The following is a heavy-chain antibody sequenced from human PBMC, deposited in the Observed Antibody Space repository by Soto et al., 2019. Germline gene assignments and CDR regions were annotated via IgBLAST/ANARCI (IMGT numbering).Heavy chain of an antibody. CDR3: ARDGELWFGESPQFDY. CDR2: IKQDGSEK. D-gene: IGHD3-10*01. Sequence: EVQLVESGGGLVQPGGSLRLSCAASGFTFSSYWMSWVRQAPGKGLEWVANIKQDGSEKYYVDSVKGRFTISRDNAKNSLYLQMNRLRAEDTAVYYCARDGELWFGESPQFDYWGQGTLVTVSS. J-gene: IGHJ4*02. CDR1: GFTFSSYW. V-gene: IGHV3-7*01.